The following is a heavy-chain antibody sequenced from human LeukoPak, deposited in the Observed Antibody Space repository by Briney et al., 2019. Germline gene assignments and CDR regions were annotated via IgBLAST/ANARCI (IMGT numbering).Heavy chain of an antibody. CDR2: IYYSGST. J-gene: IGHJ4*02. Sequence: SETLSLTCTVSGGSISSYYWSWIWQPPGKGLEWIGYIYYSGSTNYNPSLKSRVTISVDTSKNQFSLKLSSVTAADTAVYYCAREPMYYYDSSGYYPSRKYYFDYWGQGTLVTVSS. V-gene: IGHV4-59*01. D-gene: IGHD3-22*01. CDR1: GGSISSYY. CDR3: AREPMYYYDSSGYYPSRKYYFDY.